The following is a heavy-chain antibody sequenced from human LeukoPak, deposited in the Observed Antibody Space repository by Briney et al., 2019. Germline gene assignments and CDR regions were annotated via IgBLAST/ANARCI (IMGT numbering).Heavy chain of an antibody. V-gene: IGHV3-23*01. CDR2: ISGSSQRT. D-gene: IGHD1-1*01. CDR1: GLTFSDYA. CDR3: AKRYIANTGPIDY. Sequence: GGSLRLSCAASGLTFSDYAMSWVRQAPGQGLEWVSGISGSSQRTYYADSVKGRFTISRDNFKRTLYLEMYSLRAEDTAVYYCAKRYIANTGPIDYWGQGTLVTVSS. J-gene: IGHJ4*02.